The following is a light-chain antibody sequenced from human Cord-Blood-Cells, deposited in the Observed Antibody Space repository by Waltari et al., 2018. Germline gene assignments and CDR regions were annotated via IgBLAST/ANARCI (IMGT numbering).Light chain of an antibody. CDR3: QQYGSSPPLT. CDR2: GAS. CDR1: QSVSSSY. Sequence: EIVLTQSPGTLSLSPGERATLSCRASQSVSSSYLAWYQQRPGQAPRLLIYGASSRATGIPDRFSGSGSGTDFTLTISRLVPEDFAVYYCQQYGSSPPLTFGQGTKVETK. V-gene: IGKV3-20*01. J-gene: IGKJ1*01.